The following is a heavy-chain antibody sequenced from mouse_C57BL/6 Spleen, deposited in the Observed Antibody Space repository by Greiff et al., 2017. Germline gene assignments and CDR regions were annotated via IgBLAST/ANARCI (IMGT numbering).Heavy chain of an antibody. D-gene: IGHD3-3*01. CDR1: GYAFSSSW. Sequence: QVQLKESGPELVKPGASVKISCKASGYAFSSSWMNWVKQRPGKGLEWIGRIYPGDGDTNYNGKFKGKATLTADKSSSTAYMQLSSLTSEDFAVYFCAAAAFDYWGQGTTLTVSS. V-gene: IGHV1-82*01. CDR3: AAAAFDY. J-gene: IGHJ2*01. CDR2: IYPGDGDT.